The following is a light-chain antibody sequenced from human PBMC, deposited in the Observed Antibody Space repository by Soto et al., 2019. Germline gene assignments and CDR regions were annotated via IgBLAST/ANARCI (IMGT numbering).Light chain of an antibody. CDR3: SSYTTRTTLYV. J-gene: IGLJ1*01. Sequence: QSVLTQPASVSGSPGQSITISCTGTSSDVGSYSLVSWYQQHPGKAPKLMIYEVSNRPSGVSNRFSGSKSGDTASLTISGLQAEDEADYYCSSYTTRTTLYVFGTGTKVTVL. CDR2: EVS. CDR1: SSDVGSYSL. V-gene: IGLV2-14*02.